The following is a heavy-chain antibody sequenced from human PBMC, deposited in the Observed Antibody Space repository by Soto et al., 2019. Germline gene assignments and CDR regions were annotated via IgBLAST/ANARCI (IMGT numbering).Heavy chain of an antibody. J-gene: IGHJ4*02. CDR2: ISYDGSNK. Sequence: QVQLVESGGGVVQPGRSLRLSCAASGFPFTSYGMHWVREGPGKGLEWLAVISYDGSNKFYADSVKGRFTISRDNSKNTLYLQMNSLMPYSTALYNCIGLQYHFDYRGQGTLVIVSS. CDR1: GFPFTSYG. D-gene: IGHD2-2*02. V-gene: IGHV3-30*03. CDR3: IGLQYHFDY.